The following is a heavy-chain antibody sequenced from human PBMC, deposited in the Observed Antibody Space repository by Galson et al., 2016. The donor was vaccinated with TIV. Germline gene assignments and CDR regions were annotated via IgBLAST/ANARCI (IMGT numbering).Heavy chain of an antibody. CDR3: ARGLDDYSLERHFYGMDV. D-gene: IGHD3-16*01. J-gene: IGHJ6*02. CDR1: GFTFRTNG. V-gene: IGHV3-33*01. Sequence: SLRLSFAASGFTFRTNGMHWVRQAPGKGLEWVAVIWNDGNNRYYSDSVRGRFTISRDNSKDTVYLQMSSLRVEDTAVYYCARGLDDYSLERHFYGMDVWGQGTTVTVSS. CDR2: IWNDGNNR.